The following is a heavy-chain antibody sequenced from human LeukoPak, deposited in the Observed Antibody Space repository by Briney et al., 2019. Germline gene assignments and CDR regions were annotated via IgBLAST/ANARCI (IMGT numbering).Heavy chain of an antibody. CDR3: ANPYGLLAVY. CDR1: GFTFRSYA. D-gene: IGHD3-10*01. CDR2: ISGSGGST. Sequence: GGSLRLSCAASGFTFRSYAMSWVRQAPGKGVEWVSAISGSGGSTYYAASVKGRFPISRDNSKNTLYLQMTRLRAEDTAVYYCANPYGLLAVYWGQGTLVTVSS. J-gene: IGHJ4*02. V-gene: IGHV3-23*01.